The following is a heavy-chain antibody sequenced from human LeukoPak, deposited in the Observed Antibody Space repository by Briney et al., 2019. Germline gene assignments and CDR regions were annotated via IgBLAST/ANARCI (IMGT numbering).Heavy chain of an antibody. V-gene: IGHV1-2*02. J-gene: IGHJ3*02. CDR2: INPNSGGT. CDR1: GYTFTGYY. D-gene: IGHD3-10*01. CDR3: ARDPPPNSSSKLVRWAFDI. Sequence: ASVKVSCKASGYTFTGYYMHWVRQAPGQGLEWMGWINPNSGGTNYAQKFQGRVTMTRDTSISTAYMELSRLRSDDTAVYYCARDPPPNSSSKLVRWAFDIWGQGTMVTVSS.